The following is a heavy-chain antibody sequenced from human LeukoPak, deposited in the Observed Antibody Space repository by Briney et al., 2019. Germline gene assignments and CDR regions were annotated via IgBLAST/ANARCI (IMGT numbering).Heavy chain of an antibody. V-gene: IGHV4-38-2*02. D-gene: IGHD6-13*01. CDR1: GYSISSGYY. Sequence: SETLSLTCTVSGYSISSGYYWGWIRQPPGKGLEWIGSIYHSGSTYYNPSLKSRVTISVGTSKNQFSLKLSSVTAADTAVYYCARVIAAAGVPYYFDYWGQGTLVTVSS. CDR2: IYHSGST. J-gene: IGHJ4*02. CDR3: ARVIAAAGVPYYFDY.